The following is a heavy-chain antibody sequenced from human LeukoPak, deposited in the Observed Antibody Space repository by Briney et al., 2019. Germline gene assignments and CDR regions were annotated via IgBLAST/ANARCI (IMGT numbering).Heavy chain of an antibody. D-gene: IGHD3-22*01. V-gene: IGHV1-69*04. CDR1: GGTFSSYS. CDR2: IIPSFGIA. Sequence: GSSVKLSCKASGGTFSSYSISWVRQLPGQGLEWMGRIIPSFGIANYAQTFQGRATITADKSTSTAYMELSRLRSEDTAVYYCARVDYDSSGYYQGAFGVWGQGTTVTVSS. CDR3: ARVDYDSSGYYQGAFGV. J-gene: IGHJ6*02.